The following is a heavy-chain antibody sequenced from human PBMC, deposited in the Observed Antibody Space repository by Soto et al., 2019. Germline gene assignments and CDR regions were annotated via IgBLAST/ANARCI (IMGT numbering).Heavy chain of an antibody. CDR2: ISYDGDNK. Sequence: QVQLVESGGGVVQPGRSLTLSCAASGFTFRNYAMHWVRQAPGKGLEWVATISYDGDNKYYTDSVKGPFTISRDNSKNTLYLQMNRLRPEDTAVYYCARPWGQLSTYYYGMDTWGKGTTVTVSS. J-gene: IGHJ6*04. CDR3: ARPWGQLSTYYYGMDT. CDR1: GFTFRNYA. V-gene: IGHV3-30-3*01. D-gene: IGHD3-16*01.